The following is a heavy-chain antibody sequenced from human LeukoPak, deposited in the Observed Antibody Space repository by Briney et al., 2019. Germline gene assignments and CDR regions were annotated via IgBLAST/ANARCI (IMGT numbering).Heavy chain of an antibody. CDR2: IYPVDSAT. D-gene: IGHD4-23*01. Sequence: GESLKISCQASGSSFTTYWIGWVRQIPGKGQGLRGIIYPVDSATKYSPSFQGLVTVSADKSISTAYLQWSSVKASDTAMYYCARQAYGGNSRTFDIWGQGTMVTVSS. CDR1: GSSFTTYW. V-gene: IGHV5-51*01. CDR3: ARQAYGGNSRTFDI. J-gene: IGHJ3*02.